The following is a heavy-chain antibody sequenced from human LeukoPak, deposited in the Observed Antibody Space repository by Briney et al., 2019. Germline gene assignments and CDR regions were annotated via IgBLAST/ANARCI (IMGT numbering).Heavy chain of an antibody. D-gene: IGHD1-26*01. CDR3: ARSGSHDY. Sequence: KTGGSLRLSCAASGFTFSDYYMSWIRQAPGKGLEWVSHISSSSGYTNYADSVKGRFTISRDNAKNSLYLQMNSLRADDTAVYYCARSGSHDYWGQGTLVTVSS. CDR2: ISSSSGYT. J-gene: IGHJ4*02. V-gene: IGHV3-11*03. CDR1: GFTFSDYY.